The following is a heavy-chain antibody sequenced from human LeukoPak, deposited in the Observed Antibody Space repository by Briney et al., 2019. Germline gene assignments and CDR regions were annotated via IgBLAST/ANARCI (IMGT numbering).Heavy chain of an antibody. CDR3: AKTRHCGGDCYSD. V-gene: IGHV3-23*01. D-gene: IGHD2-21*01. CDR2: ISGGGDAT. CDR1: GFSFSSYA. Sequence: GGSLRLSCAASGFSFSSYAMSWVRQAPGKGLEWVSVISGGGDATFYADSVKGRFTISRDNSKNTLYLQMNSLRAEDTAVYYCAKTRHCGGDCYSDWGQGTLVTVSS. J-gene: IGHJ4*02.